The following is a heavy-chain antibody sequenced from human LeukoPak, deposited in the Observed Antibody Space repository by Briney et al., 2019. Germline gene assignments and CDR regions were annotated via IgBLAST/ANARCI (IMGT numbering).Heavy chain of an antibody. D-gene: IGHD2-2*01. J-gene: IGHJ4*02. CDR3: ARDLCSSTSCPVDY. V-gene: IGHV4-4*07. CDR1: GGSISSYY. Sequence: PSETLSLTCTVSGGSISSYYWSWIRQPAGKGLEWIGRIYTSGSTNYNPSLKSRVTMSVDTSKNQFSLKLSSVTAADTAVYYCARDLCSSTSCPVDYWGQGTLVTVSS. CDR2: IYTSGST.